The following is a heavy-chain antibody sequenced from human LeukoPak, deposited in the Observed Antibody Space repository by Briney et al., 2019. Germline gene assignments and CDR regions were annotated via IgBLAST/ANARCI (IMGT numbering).Heavy chain of an antibody. D-gene: IGHD2-2*02. J-gene: IGHJ4*02. V-gene: IGHV1-18*01. CDR2: ISAYNGNT. CDR1: GYTFTSYG. CDR3: ARCRTSIVVVPAAIPQNFDY. Sequence: ASVKVSCKASGYTFTSYGISWVRQAPGQGLEWMGWISAYNGNTNYAQKLQGRVTMTTDTSTSTAYMELRSLRSDDTAVYYCARCRTSIVVVPAAIPQNFDYWGRGTLVTVSS.